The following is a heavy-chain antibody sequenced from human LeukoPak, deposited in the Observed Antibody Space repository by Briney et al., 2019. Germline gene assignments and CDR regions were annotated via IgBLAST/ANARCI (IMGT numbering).Heavy chain of an antibody. CDR2: ICTSGSS. CDR1: GGSISSGSYY. J-gene: IGHJ4*02. CDR3: ARLSHLRRIRYVSAFFEY. V-gene: IGHV4-61*02. D-gene: IGHD3-16*01. Sequence: SQTLSLTCTVSGGSISSGSYYWSWLRQPAGKGLEWIGRICTSGSSNYNPSLKSRVTKSVDTSKSQFSLKLSSVTAADTAVYYCARLSHLRRIRYVSAFFEYWGQGTLVTVSS.